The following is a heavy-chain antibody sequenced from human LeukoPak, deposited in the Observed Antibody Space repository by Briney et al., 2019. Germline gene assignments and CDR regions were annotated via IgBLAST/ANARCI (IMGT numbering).Heavy chain of an antibody. V-gene: IGHV4-39*01. D-gene: IGHD6-19*01. CDR3: ARHGERDSGWSDFDY. CDR1: GGSISSSSYY. Sequence: SETLSLTCTVSGGSISSSSYYWGWIRQPPGKGLEWLGSIYYSGSTYYNPSLKSRVTISVDTSKNQFSLKLSSVTAADTAVYYCARHGERDSGWSDFDYWGQGTLVTVSS. CDR2: IYYSGST. J-gene: IGHJ4*02.